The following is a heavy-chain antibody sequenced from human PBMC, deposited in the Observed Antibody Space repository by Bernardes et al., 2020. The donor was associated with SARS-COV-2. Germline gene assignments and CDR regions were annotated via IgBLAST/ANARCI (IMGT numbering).Heavy chain of an antibody. J-gene: IGHJ3*02. CDR3: ANHYDPDAFDI. Sequence: GSLRLSCAASGFTFSSYAVSWVRQAPGKGLEWVSTISISGTSTYYADSVKGRFTISRDNSKNTLYLQMNSLRAEDTAIYYCANHYDPDAFDIWGQGTMVTVSS. V-gene: IGHV3-23*01. D-gene: IGHD3-22*01. CDR2: ISISGTST. CDR1: GFTFSSYA.